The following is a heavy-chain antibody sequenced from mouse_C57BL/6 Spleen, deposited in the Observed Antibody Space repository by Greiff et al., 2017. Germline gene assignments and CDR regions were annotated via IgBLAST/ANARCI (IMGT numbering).Heavy chain of an antibody. Sequence: VQLQQSGPGLVKPSQTVFLTCTVTGISITTGNYRWSWIRQFPGNKLEWIGYIYYSGTITYNPSLTSRTTITRDTPKNQFFLEMNSLTAEDTATYYCARDYYSNYGGYFDVWGTGTTVTVSS. CDR2: IYYSGTI. CDR1: GISITTGNYR. V-gene: IGHV3-5*01. D-gene: IGHD2-5*01. J-gene: IGHJ1*03. CDR3: ARDYYSNYGGYFDV.